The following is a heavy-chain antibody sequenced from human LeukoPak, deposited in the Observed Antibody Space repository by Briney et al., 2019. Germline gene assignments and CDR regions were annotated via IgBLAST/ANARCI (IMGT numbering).Heavy chain of an antibody. Sequence: SVNVSCKASGGTFRSYAISWVRQARGQGLEGMGGITPIFGTANYAQKFQGRVTITTNESTSTAYMELSSLRSEDTAVYYCATFRFDFWSGYYNYWGQGTLVTVSS. CDR3: ATFRFDFWSGYYNY. D-gene: IGHD3-3*01. V-gene: IGHV1-69*05. CDR2: ITPIFGTA. CDR1: GGTFRSYA. J-gene: IGHJ4*02.